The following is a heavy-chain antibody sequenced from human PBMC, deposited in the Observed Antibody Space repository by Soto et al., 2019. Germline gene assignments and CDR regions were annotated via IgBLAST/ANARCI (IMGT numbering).Heavy chain of an antibody. J-gene: IGHJ1*01. D-gene: IGHD5-12*01. V-gene: IGHV1-18*01. CDR1: GYTFTGYG. CDR2: ISAYNGHT. Sequence: QLVQSGAEVKKPGASVKVSCKASGYTFTGYGISWVRQAPGQGLEWMGWISAYNGHTIYSEKVQDSVTMTTDTSTSTAFMEVRSLRSDDTAVYYCARWSSGYGDDGLSFKYWGQGTLVTVSS. CDR3: ARWSSGYGDDGLSFKY.